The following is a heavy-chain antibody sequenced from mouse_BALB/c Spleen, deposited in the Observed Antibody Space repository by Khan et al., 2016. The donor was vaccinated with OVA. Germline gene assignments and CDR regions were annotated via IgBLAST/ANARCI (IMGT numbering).Heavy chain of an antibody. CDR2: ITYSGNT. J-gene: IGHJ3*01. V-gene: IGHV3-2*02. CDR1: GYSITSEYA. CDR3: ARKDYYDYDLFPY. Sequence: EVQLVETGPGLVKPSQSLSLTCTVTGYSITSEYAWNWIRPFPGNKLEWMCYITYSGNTRFNPSLKSRTSITRDTSKNPFFLQLNSVTTEDTATYYCARKDYYDYDLFPYWGQGTLVTVSA. D-gene: IGHD2-4*01.